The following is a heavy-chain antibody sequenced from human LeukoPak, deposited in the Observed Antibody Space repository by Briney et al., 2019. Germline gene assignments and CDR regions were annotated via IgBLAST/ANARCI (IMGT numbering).Heavy chain of an antibody. D-gene: IGHD1-26*01. Sequence: GESLRISCQGSGYTFTAYWIGWVRQMPGKGLEWVGIIHPGDSDTRYSPSFQGQVTISADKSITPAYLQWSTLTASDTAVYYCGRHQHSGSYGAFDIWGQGTMVTVSS. V-gene: IGHV5-51*01. CDR3: GRHQHSGSYGAFDI. CDR1: GYTFTAYW. CDR2: IHPGDSDT. J-gene: IGHJ3*02.